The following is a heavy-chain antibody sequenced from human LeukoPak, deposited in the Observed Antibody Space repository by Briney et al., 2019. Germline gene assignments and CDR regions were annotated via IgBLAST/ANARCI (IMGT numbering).Heavy chain of an antibody. CDR2: IKSKTDGGTT. Sequence: PGGSLRLSCAASGFTFSNAWMSWVRQAPGKGLEWVGRIKSKTDGGTTDYAAPVKGRFTISRDDSKNTLYLQMNSLKTEDTAVYYCTTYDSSGYYSDAFDIWGQGTMVTVSS. J-gene: IGHJ3*02. D-gene: IGHD3-22*01. CDR1: GFTFSNAW. CDR3: TTYDSSGYYSDAFDI. V-gene: IGHV3-15*01.